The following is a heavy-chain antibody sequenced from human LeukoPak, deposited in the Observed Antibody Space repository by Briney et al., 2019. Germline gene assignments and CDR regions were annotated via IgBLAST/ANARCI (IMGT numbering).Heavy chain of an antibody. CDR3: ASIRITMVRGVITPEYYFDY. Sequence: SETLSLTCTVSGGSINSGDYYWSWIRQSPGKGLEWIGYIYYSGSTYYNPSLKSRVTISVDTSKNQFSLKLSSVTAADTAVYYCASIRITMVRGVITPEYYFDYWGQGTLVTVSS. CDR2: IYYSGST. J-gene: IGHJ4*02. V-gene: IGHV4-30-4*01. CDR1: GGSINSGDYY. D-gene: IGHD3-10*01.